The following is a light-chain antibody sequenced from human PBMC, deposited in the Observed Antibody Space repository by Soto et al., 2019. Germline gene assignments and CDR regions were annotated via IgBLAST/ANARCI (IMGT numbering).Light chain of an antibody. CDR3: MQGTHWPPT. J-gene: IGKJ1*01. CDR1: QSVVYSDGIAY. Sequence: DVVMTQSPLSLPVTLGQSASISCRSSQSVVYSDGIAYLSWFQQRPGQSPRRLIYKASNRDSGVPDRFSGSGSGTDFALTISRGEAGDVGVYYCMQGTHWPPTFGRGTKVEIK. V-gene: IGKV2-30*01. CDR2: KAS.